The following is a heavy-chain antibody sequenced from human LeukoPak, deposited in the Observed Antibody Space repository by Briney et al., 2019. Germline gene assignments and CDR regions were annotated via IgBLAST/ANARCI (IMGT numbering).Heavy chain of an antibody. CDR2: INPNSGGT. J-gene: IGHJ6*02. CDR3: ARGPVSTHGMDV. D-gene: IGHD6-13*01. V-gene: IGHV1-2*02. Sequence: RASVKVSCKASGYTFTGYYMHWVRQAPGQGLEWMGWINPNSGGTNYAQKFQGRLTMTADTSISTAYMELSSLTSDDTAVYYCARGPVSTHGMDVWGQGTTVTVSS. CDR1: GYTFTGYY.